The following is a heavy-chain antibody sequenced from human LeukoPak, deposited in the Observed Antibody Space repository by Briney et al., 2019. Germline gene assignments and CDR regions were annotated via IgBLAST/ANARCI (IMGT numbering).Heavy chain of an antibody. V-gene: IGHV1-69*05. CDR2: IIPIFGTA. J-gene: IGHJ4*02. Sequence: SVKVSCKASGGTFSSYAISWVRQAPGQGLEWMGGIIPIFGTANYAQKFQGRVTITTGESTSKAYMELSSLRSEDTAVYYCARVAENWKPWGYYFDYWGQGTLVAVSS. CDR3: ARVAENWKPWGYYFDY. D-gene: IGHD1-1*01. CDR1: GGTFSSYA.